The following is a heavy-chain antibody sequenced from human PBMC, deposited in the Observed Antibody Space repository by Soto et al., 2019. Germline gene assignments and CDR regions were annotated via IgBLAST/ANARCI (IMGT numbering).Heavy chain of an antibody. J-gene: IGHJ6*02. CDR1: GYTFTSYD. CDR3: ASLPWANYYYYGMDV. Sequence: ASVKVSCKASGYTFTSYDINWVRQATGQGLEWMGWMNPNSGNTGYAQKFQGRVTMTRNTSISTAYMELSSLRSEDTAVYYCASLPWANYYYYGMDVWGQGTTVTVSS. V-gene: IGHV1-8*01. D-gene: IGHD7-27*01. CDR2: MNPNSGNT.